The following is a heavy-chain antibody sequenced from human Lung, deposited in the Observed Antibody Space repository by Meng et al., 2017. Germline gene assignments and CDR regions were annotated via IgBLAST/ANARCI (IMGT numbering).Heavy chain of an antibody. CDR2: MKSNVDGGTV. CDR3: SGHVDY. J-gene: IGHJ4*01. CDR1: GFTFSNAW. Sequence: EAHRVESGTVLFKPGGSLRLSWAGSGFTFSNAWMTWVRQAPGKGLEWIGRMKSNVDGGTVDYAAAVKGRFFISRDDSENTFYLQMNSLKTEDTAVYYCSGHVDYWGHGTLVTVSS. V-gene: IGHV3-15*01.